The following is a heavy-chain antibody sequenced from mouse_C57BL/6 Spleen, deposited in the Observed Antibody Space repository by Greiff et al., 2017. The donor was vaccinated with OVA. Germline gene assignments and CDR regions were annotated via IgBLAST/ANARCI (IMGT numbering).Heavy chain of an antibody. Sequence: DVKLVESGGGLVKPGGSLKLSCAASGFTFSSYAMSWVRQTPEKRLEWVATISDGGSYTYYPDNVKGRFTISRDNAKNNLYLQMSHLKSEDTAMYYCARDQDYYGSSLDYFDYWGQGTTLTVSS. J-gene: IGHJ2*01. CDR1: GFTFSSYA. D-gene: IGHD1-1*01. V-gene: IGHV5-4*01. CDR2: ISDGGSYT. CDR3: ARDQDYYGSSLDYFDY.